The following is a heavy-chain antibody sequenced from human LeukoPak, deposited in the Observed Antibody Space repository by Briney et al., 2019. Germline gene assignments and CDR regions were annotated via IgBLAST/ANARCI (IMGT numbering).Heavy chain of an antibody. CDR1: GFTFSSYA. CDR2: ISSNGGST. Sequence: GGSLRLSCAASGFTFSSYAMHWVRQAPGKGLEYVSAISSNGGSTYYANSVKGRFTISRDNSKNTLYLQMGSLRAEDMAVYYCARERATNADAFDIWGQGTMVTVSS. CDR3: ARERATNADAFDI. V-gene: IGHV3-64*01. J-gene: IGHJ3*02.